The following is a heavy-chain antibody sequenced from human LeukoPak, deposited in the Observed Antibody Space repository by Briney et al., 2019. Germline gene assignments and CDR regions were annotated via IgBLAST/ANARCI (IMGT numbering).Heavy chain of an antibody. CDR2: IYYSGST. CDR3: KVTYVSSSGADVFGF. V-gene: IGHV4-59*12. CDR1: GGSISGSY. D-gene: IGHD6-6*01. J-gene: IGHJ3*01. Sequence: SETLSLTCTVPGGSISGSYWSWIRQPPGKGLEWIGYIYYSGSTNYNPSLKSRVTISVDTSKTQFSLKLTSVTPADTAVYYCKVTYVSSSGADVFGFWGQGTIVSVSS.